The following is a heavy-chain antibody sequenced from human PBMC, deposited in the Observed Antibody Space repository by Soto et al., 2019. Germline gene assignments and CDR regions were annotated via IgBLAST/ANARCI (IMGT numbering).Heavy chain of an antibody. CDR2: IYPGDSDT. CDR1: GYSFTSYW. V-gene: IGHV5-51*01. J-gene: IGHJ6*02. CDR3: ARLLGGYSYGYYYYYGMDV. Sequence: GESLKISCKGSGYSFTSYWIGWVRQMPGKGLEWMGIIYPGDSDTRYSPSFQGQVTISADKSISTAYLQWSGLKASDTAMYYCARLLGGYSYGYYYYYGMDVWRQRTTVTVSS. D-gene: IGHD5-18*01.